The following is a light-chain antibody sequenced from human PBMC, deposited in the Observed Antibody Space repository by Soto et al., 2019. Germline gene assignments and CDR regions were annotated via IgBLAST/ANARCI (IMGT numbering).Light chain of an antibody. CDR1: QNITTY. J-gene: IGKJ1*01. Sequence: DIQMTQSPPSLSASIGDRVTITCRASQNITTYLNWYQQRPGKAPNLLIYQASRLESGVPSRFSGSGSGTEFTLTISSLQPDDFATYYCQHYNSYSEAFGQGTKVDIK. CDR2: QAS. CDR3: QHYNSYSEA. V-gene: IGKV1-5*03.